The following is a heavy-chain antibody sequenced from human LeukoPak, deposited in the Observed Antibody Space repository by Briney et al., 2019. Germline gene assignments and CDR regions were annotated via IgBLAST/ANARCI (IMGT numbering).Heavy chain of an antibody. CDR1: GGSIRSYH. J-gene: IGHJ4*02. Sequence: TSSETLSLTCSVSGGSIRSYHWSWIRQSPGKGLEWIGYISYSGYNYYNPSLERRVTMSVDTSQNQFSLRLRSVTAADTAVYYCARVPDSSGYIIEDDYWGQGTLVTVSS. V-gene: IGHV4-59*01. CDR3: ARVPDSSGYIIEDDY. CDR2: ISYSGYN. D-gene: IGHD3-22*01.